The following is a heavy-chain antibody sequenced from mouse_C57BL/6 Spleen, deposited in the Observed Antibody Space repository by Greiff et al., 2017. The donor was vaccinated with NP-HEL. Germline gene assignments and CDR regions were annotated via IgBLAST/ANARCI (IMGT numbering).Heavy chain of an antibody. V-gene: IGHV1-85*01. CDR3: ARLPGSSYDYAMDY. Sequence: ESGPELVKPGASVKLSCKASGYTFTSYDINWVKQRPGQGLEWIGWIYPRDGSTKYNEKFKGKATLTVDTSSSTAYMELHSLTSEDSAVYFCARLPGSSYDYAMDYWGQGTSVTVSS. CDR1: GYTFTSYD. CDR2: IYPRDGST. D-gene: IGHD1-1*01. J-gene: IGHJ4*01.